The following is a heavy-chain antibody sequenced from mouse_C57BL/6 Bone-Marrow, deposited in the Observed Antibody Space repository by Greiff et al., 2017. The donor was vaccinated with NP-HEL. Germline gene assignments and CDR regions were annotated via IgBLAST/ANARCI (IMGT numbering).Heavy chain of an antibody. J-gene: IGHJ1*03. CDR3: ARSFYYYGSSLYWYFDV. CDR1: GFTFTDYY. D-gene: IGHD1-1*01. V-gene: IGHV7-3*01. CDR2: IRNKANGYTT. Sequence: EVMLVESGGGLVQPGGSLSLSCAASGFTFTDYYMSWVRQPPGKALEWLGFIRNKANGYTTEYSASVKCRFTISSYNSQSIIYLQMNALRAEDSATYYCARSFYYYGSSLYWYFDVWGTGTTVTVSS.